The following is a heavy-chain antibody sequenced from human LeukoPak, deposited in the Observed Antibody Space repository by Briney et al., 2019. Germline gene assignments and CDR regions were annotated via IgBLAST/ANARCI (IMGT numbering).Heavy chain of an antibody. J-gene: IGHJ1*01. Sequence: PGGSLRLSCAASGFTFSSYGMHWVRQAPGKGLEWVAFIRYDGSNKYYADSVKGRFTISRDNSKNTLYLQMNSLRAEDTAVYYCASKRGTVTTSGYSQHWGQGTLATVSS. CDR1: GFTFSSYG. CDR2: IRYDGSNK. CDR3: ASKRGTVTTSGYSQH. D-gene: IGHD4-17*01. V-gene: IGHV3-30*02.